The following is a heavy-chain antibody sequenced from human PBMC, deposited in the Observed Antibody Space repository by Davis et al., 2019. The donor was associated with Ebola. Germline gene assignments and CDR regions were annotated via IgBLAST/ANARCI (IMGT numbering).Heavy chain of an antibody. CDR3: ARVGTGGSAWYFDL. D-gene: IGHD2-8*02. CDR2: IYYTGST. Sequence: SETLSLTCTVSGGSISSYYWSWIRQPPGKGLEWIGYIYYTGSTTYNPSLKSRVTMSVDTSKNQFSLRLTSVTAADTAVYYCARVGTGGSAWYFDLWGRGSLVTVSS. J-gene: IGHJ2*01. CDR1: GGSISSYY. V-gene: IGHV4-59*12.